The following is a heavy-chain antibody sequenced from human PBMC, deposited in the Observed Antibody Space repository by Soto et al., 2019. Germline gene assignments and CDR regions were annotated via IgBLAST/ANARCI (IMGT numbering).Heavy chain of an antibody. CDR1: GGSFSAYY. V-gene: IGHV4-34*01. CDR3: ARGVGYAGVDY. CDR2: INHSGST. J-gene: IGHJ4*02. Sequence: QVQLQQWGAGLLKPSETLSLTCAVYGGSFSAYYWSWIRQPPGKGLEWIGEINHSGSTNYNPSLKSRVTXSXXRSKNQFSLKLSSVTAADTAAYYCARGVGYAGVDYWGQGTLVTVSS. D-gene: IGHD5-12*01.